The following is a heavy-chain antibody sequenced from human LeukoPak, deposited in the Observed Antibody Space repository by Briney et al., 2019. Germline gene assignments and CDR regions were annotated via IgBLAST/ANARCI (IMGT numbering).Heavy chain of an antibody. Sequence: GGSLRLSCAASVFTFRSYWMNWARQAPWKGLEWVASINHNGNVNYYVDSVKGRFTISRDNAKNSLYLQMSNLRAEDTAVYFCARGGGLDVWGQGATVTVSS. D-gene: IGHD3-16*01. CDR2: INHNGNVN. CDR3: ARGGGLDV. CDR1: VFTFRSYW. V-gene: IGHV3-7*03. J-gene: IGHJ6*02.